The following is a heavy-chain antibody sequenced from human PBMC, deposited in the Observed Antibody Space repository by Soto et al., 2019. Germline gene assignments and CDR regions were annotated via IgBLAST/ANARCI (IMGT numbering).Heavy chain of an antibody. CDR2: IIPNSGGT. J-gene: IGHJ4*02. D-gene: IGHD6-13*01. CDR3: ARDIAAAGPYFDY. Sequence: QVQLVQSGAEVKKPGSSVKVSCKASGGTFSSYAISWVRQAPGQGLEWMGGIIPNSGGTNYAQKFQGWVTMTRDTSISTAYMELSRLRSDDTAVYYCARDIAAAGPYFDYWGQGTLVTVSS. CDR1: GGTFSSYA. V-gene: IGHV1-2*04.